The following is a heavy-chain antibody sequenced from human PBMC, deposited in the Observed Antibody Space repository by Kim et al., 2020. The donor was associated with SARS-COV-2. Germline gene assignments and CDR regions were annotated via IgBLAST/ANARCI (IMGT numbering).Heavy chain of an antibody. CDR1: GYTFTGYY. CDR2: INPNSGGT. D-gene: IGHD6-13*01. V-gene: IGHV1-2*02. CDR3: ARDPTLPYSSSWYRPPVGDYYYYGMDV. J-gene: IGHJ6*02. Sequence: ASVKVSCKASGYTFTGYYMHWVRQAPGQGLEWMGWINPNSGGTNYAQKFQGRVTMTRDTSISTAYMELSRLRSDDTAVYYCARDPTLPYSSSWYRPPVGDYYYYGMDVWGQGTTVTVSS.